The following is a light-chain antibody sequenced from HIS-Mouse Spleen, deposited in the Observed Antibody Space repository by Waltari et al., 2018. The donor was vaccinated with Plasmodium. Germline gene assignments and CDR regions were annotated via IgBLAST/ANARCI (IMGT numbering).Light chain of an antibody. J-gene: IGKJ2*01. CDR2: AAS. V-gene: IGKV1-6*01. CDR1: QGIRND. Sequence: AIQMTQSPSSLSASFGDSVTITCRASQGIRNDLGWYQQKPGKAPKLLISAASSLQSGVPSRFSGSGSGTDFTLTISSLQPEDFATYYCLQDYNYPYTFGQGTKLEIK. CDR3: LQDYNYPYT.